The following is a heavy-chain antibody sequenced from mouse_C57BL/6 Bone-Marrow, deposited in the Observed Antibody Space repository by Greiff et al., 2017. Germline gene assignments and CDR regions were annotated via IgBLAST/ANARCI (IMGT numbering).Heavy chain of an antibody. J-gene: IGHJ4*01. CDR1: GYTFTSYG. CDR2: IHPKSGST. V-gene: IGHV1-64*01. Sequence: VQLQQPGAELVKPGASVKLSCKASGYTFTSYGMHWVKQRPGQGLEWIGMIHPKSGSTNYNEKFKSKATLTVDKSSSTAYMQLSSLTSEDSAVYFCARDAYDGGYWGQGTSVTVSS. CDR3: ARDAYDGGY. D-gene: IGHD2-2*01.